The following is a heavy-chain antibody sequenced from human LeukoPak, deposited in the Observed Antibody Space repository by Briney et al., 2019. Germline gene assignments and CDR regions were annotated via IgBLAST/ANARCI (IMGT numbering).Heavy chain of an antibody. Sequence: GGSLRLSCAASGFTFSSYSMNWVRQAPGKGLEWVSSISRSSTYIYYADSVKGRFTISRDNAKNSLYLQMNSLSAEDTAVYYCARAPGYRSFLDYWGQGTLVIVSS. V-gene: IGHV3-21*01. J-gene: IGHJ4*02. CDR1: GFTFSSYS. CDR2: ISRSSTYI. D-gene: IGHD6-13*01. CDR3: ARAPGYRSFLDY.